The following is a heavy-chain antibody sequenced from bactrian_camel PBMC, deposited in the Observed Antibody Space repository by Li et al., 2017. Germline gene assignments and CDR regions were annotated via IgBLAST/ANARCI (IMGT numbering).Heavy chain of an antibody. CDR1: GFTFSTLT. J-gene: IGHJ4*01. Sequence: HVQLVESGGGLVQPGGSRRLSCAASGFTFSTLTMYWVRQAPGKGLEWVSGIGEDGRTTFYADSVKGRFTISKDNAKNTLYLQMNSLKPEDTAVYYCAADPSRELWVGYPPYKYWGQGTQVTVS. V-gene: IGHV3S6*01. D-gene: IGHD5*01. CDR3: AADPSRELWVGYPPYKY. CDR2: IGEDGRTT.